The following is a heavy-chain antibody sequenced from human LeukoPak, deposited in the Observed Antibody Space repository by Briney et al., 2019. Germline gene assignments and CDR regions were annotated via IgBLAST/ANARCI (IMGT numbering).Heavy chain of an antibody. D-gene: IGHD1-26*01. CDR1: GFTFSRYA. Sequence: GGSLRLSCSASGFTFSRYAMHWVRQAPGKGLGYVSGINENGGTTHYGDSVKGRFSISRDNSKNTLHLQMSTLRAEDTALYYCVKDVGGSYAFDYWGQGILVTVAS. V-gene: IGHV3-64D*09. CDR3: VKDVGGSYAFDY. J-gene: IGHJ4*02. CDR2: INENGGTT.